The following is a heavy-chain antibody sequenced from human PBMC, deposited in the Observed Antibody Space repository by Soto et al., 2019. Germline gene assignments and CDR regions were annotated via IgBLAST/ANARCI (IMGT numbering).Heavy chain of an antibody. Sequence: GGSLRLSCAASGFTFSSYGMHWVRQAPGKGLEWVAVIYSGGSTYYADSVKGRFTISRDNSKNTLYLQMNSLRAEDTAVYYCASLPWELGAFDIWGQGTMVTVSS. CDR2: IYSGGST. J-gene: IGHJ3*02. CDR3: ASLPWELGAFDI. V-gene: IGHV3-NL1*01. CDR1: GFTFSSYG. D-gene: IGHD3-10*01.